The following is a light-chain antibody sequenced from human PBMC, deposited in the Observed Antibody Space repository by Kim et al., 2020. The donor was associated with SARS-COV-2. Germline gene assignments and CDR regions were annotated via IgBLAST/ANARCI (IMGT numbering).Light chain of an antibody. J-gene: IGKJ5*01. CDR3: HQRSNRPIT. CDR1: QSVSSY. V-gene: IGKV3-11*01. CDR2: DAS. Sequence: EIVLTQSPATLSLSPGERATLSCRASQSVSSYLAWYQQKPGHAPRLLIYDASNRATDIPARFSGSGSGTDFTLTISSLEPEDFAVYYCHQRSNRPITFGQGTRLEIK.